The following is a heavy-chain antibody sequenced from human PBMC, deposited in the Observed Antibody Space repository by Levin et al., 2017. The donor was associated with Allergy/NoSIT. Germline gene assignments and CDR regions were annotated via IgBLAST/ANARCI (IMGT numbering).Heavy chain of an antibody. D-gene: IGHD5-12*01. CDR3: ADSADSGYDPRGAFDI. J-gene: IGHJ3*02. V-gene: IGHV3-30-3*01. CDR1: GFTFSTYA. CDR2: VSYDGSNK. Sequence: GGSLRLSCAASGFTFSTYAMHWVRQAPDKGLEWVAVVSYDGSNKYYAGSVKGRFTISRDNSKNTLYLQMNSLRAADAEGYYCADSADSGYDPRGAFDIWGQGTMVTVSS.